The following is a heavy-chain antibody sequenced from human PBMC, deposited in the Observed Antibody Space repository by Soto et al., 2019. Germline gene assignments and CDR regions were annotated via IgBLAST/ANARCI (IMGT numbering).Heavy chain of an antibody. Sequence: SETLSLTCTVSSGSISSGGYYWSWIRQHPGKGLEWIGYIYYSGSTYYNPSLKSRVTISVDTSKNQFSLKLSSVTAADTAVYYCARGDGYESIDYWGQGTLVTVSS. CDR2: IYYSGST. CDR3: ARGDGYESIDY. D-gene: IGHD5-12*01. V-gene: IGHV4-31*03. CDR1: SGSISSGGYY. J-gene: IGHJ4*02.